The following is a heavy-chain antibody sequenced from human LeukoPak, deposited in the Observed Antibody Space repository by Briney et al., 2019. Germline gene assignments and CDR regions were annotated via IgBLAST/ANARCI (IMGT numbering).Heavy chain of an antibody. CDR1: GFTFDDYA. CDR2: ISWNSGSI. CDR3: AKDGEYVGLPGAMPNWFDP. J-gene: IGHJ5*02. D-gene: IGHD2-2*01. Sequence: QPGRSLRLSCAASGFTFDDYAMHWVRHAPGKGREGVSGISWNSGSIGYADSVKGRFTISRDNAKNSLYLQMNSLRAEDTALYYCAKDGEYVGLPGAMPNWFDPWGQGTLVTVSS. V-gene: IGHV3-9*01.